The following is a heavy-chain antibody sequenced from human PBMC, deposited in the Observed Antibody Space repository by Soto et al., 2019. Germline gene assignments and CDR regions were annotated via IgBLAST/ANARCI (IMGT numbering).Heavy chain of an antibody. D-gene: IGHD6-13*01. CDR2: ISYDGSNK. Sequence: GGSLRLSCAASGFTFSSYGMHWVRQAPGKGLEWVAVISYDGSNKYYADSVKGRFTISRDNSKNTLYLQMNSLRAEDTAVYYCAKDLDAYSSSWPADYWGRGTLVTVSS. J-gene: IGHJ4*02. V-gene: IGHV3-30*18. CDR3: AKDLDAYSSSWPADY. CDR1: GFTFSSYG.